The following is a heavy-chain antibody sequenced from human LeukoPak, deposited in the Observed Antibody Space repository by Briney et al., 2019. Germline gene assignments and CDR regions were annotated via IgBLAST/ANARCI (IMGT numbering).Heavy chain of an antibody. J-gene: IGHJ3*02. Sequence: GRSLRLSCAASGFTFSSYGMHWVRQAPGKGLEWVAVISYEGSNKYYADSVKGRFTISRDNSKDTLYLQMNSLRAEDTAVYYCARNTMIVVVHDAFDIWGQGTMVTVSS. CDR2: ISYEGSNK. CDR3: ARNTMIVVVHDAFDI. V-gene: IGHV3-30*03. CDR1: GFTFSSYG. D-gene: IGHD3-22*01.